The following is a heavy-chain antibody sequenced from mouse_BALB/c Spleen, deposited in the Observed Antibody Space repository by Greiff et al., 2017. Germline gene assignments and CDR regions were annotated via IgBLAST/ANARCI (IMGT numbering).Heavy chain of an antibody. CDR1: GYAFSSYW. CDR3: ARGNDYDVGPYFDY. Sequence: VQLQQSGAELVRPGSSVKISCKASGYAFSSYWMNWVKQRPGQGLEWIGQIYPGGGDTNYNGKFKGKATLTADKSSSTAYMQLSSLTSEDSAVFSYARGNDYDVGPYFDYWGQGTTLTVSS. J-gene: IGHJ2*01. CDR2: IYPGGGDT. V-gene: IGHV1-80*01. D-gene: IGHD2-4*01.